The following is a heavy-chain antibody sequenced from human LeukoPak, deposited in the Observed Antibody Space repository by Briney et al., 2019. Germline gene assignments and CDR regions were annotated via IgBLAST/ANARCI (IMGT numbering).Heavy chain of an antibody. CDR2: ISGSGGST. CDR1: GFTFSNYA. V-gene: IGHV3-23*01. D-gene: IGHD5-24*01. J-gene: IGHJ4*02. CDR3: AKDYASDMATAPFDY. Sequence: PGGSLRLFCAASGFTFSNYAMSWVRQAPGKGLEWVSVISGSGGSTYYADSVKGRFTISRDNSKNALYLQMNSLRAEDTAVYYCAKDYASDMATAPFDYWGQGTLVTVSS.